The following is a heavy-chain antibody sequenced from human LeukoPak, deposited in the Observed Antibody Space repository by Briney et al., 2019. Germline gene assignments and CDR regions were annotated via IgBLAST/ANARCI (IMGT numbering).Heavy chain of an antibody. V-gene: IGHV1-18*01. CDR1: GYAFTRYG. CDR2: ISVYNGNT. CDR3: ARVYNTYYDFWSGHIYYMDV. D-gene: IGHD3-3*01. Sequence: GASVKVSCKASGYAFTRYGISWLRQAPGQGVEGMGWISVYNGNTNFPQKLQGTGTLTTDTSTSTAYMELRSLRSDDTSVYYCARVYNTYYDFWSGHIYYMDVWGKGTTVTVSS. J-gene: IGHJ6*03.